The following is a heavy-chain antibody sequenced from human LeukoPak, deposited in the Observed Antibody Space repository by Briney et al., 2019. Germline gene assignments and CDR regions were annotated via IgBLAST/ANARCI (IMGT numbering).Heavy chain of an antibody. CDR1: GGNFSSYA. Sequence: PVKVSCKASGGNFSSYAISWVRQAPGQGLEWMGRIIPILGIANYAQKFQGRVTITADKSTSTAYMELSSLRSEDTAVYYCARAPFSGRGTFDPWGQGTLVTVSS. CDR3: ARAPFSGRGTFDP. J-gene: IGHJ5*02. CDR2: IIPILGIA. V-gene: IGHV1-69*04. D-gene: IGHD5-12*01.